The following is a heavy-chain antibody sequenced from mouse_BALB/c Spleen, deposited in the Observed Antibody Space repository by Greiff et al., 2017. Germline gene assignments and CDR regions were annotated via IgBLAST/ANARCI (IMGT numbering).Heavy chain of an antibody. J-gene: IGHJ4*01. D-gene: IGHD2-2*01. CDR1: GFNIKDTY. Sequence: EVKLMESGAELVKPGASVKLSCTASGFNIKDTYMHWVKQRPEQGLEWIGRIDPANGNTKYDPKFQGKATITADTSSNTAYLQLSSLTSEDTAVYYCARSMVTTEWAMDYWGQGTSVTVSS. CDR3: ARSMVTTEWAMDY. CDR2: IDPANGNT. V-gene: IGHV14-3*02.